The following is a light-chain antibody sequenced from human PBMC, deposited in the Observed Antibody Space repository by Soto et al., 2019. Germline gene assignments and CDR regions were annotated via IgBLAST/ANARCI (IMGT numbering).Light chain of an antibody. CDR2: EVS. V-gene: IGLV2-8*01. Sequence: QSALTQPPSASGSPGQSVTISCTGTSSVVGAYNYVSWYQQHPGKAPKLMIYEVSKRPSGVPDRFSGSKSGNTASLTVSGLQAEDETDYYCSSYAGSNTYVFGTGTKLTVL. J-gene: IGLJ1*01. CDR1: SSVVGAYNY. CDR3: SSYAGSNTYV.